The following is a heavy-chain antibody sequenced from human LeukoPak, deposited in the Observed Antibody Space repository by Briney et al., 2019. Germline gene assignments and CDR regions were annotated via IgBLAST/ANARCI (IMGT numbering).Heavy chain of an antibody. J-gene: IGHJ2*01. CDR1: GFIFSSYA. CDR2: ISGSGDST. V-gene: IGHV3-23*01. D-gene: IGHD2/OR15-2a*01. CDR3: ARNVSGQYFDI. Sequence: PGGSLRLSCAASGFIFSSYAMNWVRQAPGKGLECISAISGSGDSTYYADSVKGRFTISRDNSKNTLYLQMNSLSAEDTAVYYCARNVSGQYFDIWGRGTLVTVSS.